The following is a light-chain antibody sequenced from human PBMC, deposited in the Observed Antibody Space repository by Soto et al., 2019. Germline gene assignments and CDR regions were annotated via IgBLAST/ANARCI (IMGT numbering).Light chain of an antibody. Sequence: QSALTQPASVSGSPGQAITISCSGTTSDVGTYNLVSWYQKHPGKAPQLIIYEVNKRPSGASSRFSGSKSGNTASLTISGLQAEDEADYYCCSYAGTNPVVFGGGTKLTVL. CDR2: EVN. CDR3: CSYAGTNPVV. V-gene: IGLV2-23*02. J-gene: IGLJ2*01. CDR1: TSDVGTYNL.